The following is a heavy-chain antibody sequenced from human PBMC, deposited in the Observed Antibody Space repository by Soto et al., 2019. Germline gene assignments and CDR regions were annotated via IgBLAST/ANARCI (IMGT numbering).Heavy chain of an antibody. CDR1: GYTFTSHA. J-gene: IGHJ6*02. CDR2: INGGTGQT. CDR3: ARGKGMEENYYYYGLDI. V-gene: IGHV1-3*01. Sequence: GGSVKVSCKAFGYTFTSHALHWGRQAPGQSLEWMGWINGGTGQTKHSQRFQGRVNITRDTSASTAYMELSSLRSEDTAVYYCARGKGMEENYYYYGLDIWGQGTTVTVS. D-gene: IGHD1-1*01.